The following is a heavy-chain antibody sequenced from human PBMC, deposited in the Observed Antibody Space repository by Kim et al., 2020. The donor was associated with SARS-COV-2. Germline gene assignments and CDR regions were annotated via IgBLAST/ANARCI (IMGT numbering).Heavy chain of an antibody. D-gene: IGHD2-2*01. V-gene: IGHV3-9*01. CDR3: AKDIRVGVPAANFDY. Sequence: GGSLRLSCAASGFTFDDYAMHWVRHAPGKGLEWDSGISWNSGSIAYADSLKGRFTICRENAKNSLYLLMNSLRAEDTALYYCAKDIRVGVPAANFDYWGQRTLVTVS. J-gene: IGHJ4*02. CDR1: GFTFDDYA. CDR2: ISWNSGSI.